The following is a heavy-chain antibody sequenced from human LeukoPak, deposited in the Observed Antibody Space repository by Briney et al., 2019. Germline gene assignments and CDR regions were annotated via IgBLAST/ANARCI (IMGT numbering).Heavy chain of an antibody. J-gene: IGHJ4*02. CDR1: GFTFDDYA. V-gene: IGHV3-23*01. CDR2: ISGSGGST. CDR3: ATNPFSGSYYWDY. Sequence: GRSLRLSCAASGFTFDDYAMSWVRQAPGKGLEWVSAISGSGGSTYYADSVKGRFTISRDNSKNTLYLQMNSLRAEDTAVYYCATNPFSGSYYWDYWGQGTLVTVSS. D-gene: IGHD1-26*01.